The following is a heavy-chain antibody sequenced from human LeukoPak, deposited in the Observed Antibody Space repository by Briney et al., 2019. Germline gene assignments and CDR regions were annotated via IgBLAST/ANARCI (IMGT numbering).Heavy chain of an antibody. D-gene: IGHD3-10*01. V-gene: IGHV5-51*01. CDR3: ASSYYYGSGSYFHYGMDV. CDR1: GYLFTSYW. Sequence: GESLEISWKGSGYLFTSYWIGRVRQMPGKGLEWMGIIYPGDSDTRYSPSFQGQVTISADKSISTAYLQWSSLKASDTATYYCASSYYYGSGSYFHYGMDVWGKGTTVTVSS. CDR2: IYPGDSDT. J-gene: IGHJ6*04.